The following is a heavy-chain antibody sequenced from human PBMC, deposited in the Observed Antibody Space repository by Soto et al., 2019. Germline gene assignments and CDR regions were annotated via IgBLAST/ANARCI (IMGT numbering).Heavy chain of an antibody. CDR3: ARGDDDSGDYVYDSFDI. D-gene: IGHD4-17*01. CDR2: ISSNGGST. V-gene: IGHV3-64*01. J-gene: IGHJ3*02. CDR1: GFTFSSYT. Sequence: EVQLVESGGGLVQPGGSLRLSCAASGFTFSSYTMHWVRKASVKRLEYVSAISSNGGSTYYANSVKGRFTISRDNSKNTLYLQMGSLRAEDMAGYYCARGDDDSGDYVYDSFDICGQGTMVGVSS.